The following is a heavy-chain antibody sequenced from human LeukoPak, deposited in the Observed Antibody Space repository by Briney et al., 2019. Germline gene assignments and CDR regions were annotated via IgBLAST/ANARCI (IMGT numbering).Heavy chain of an antibody. CDR3: AKDISLYYYDSSGFDF. CDR2: ISGNSGDI. V-gene: IGHV3-9*03. CDR1: GFTFENYA. Sequence: GGSLRLSCAASGFTFENYAMHWVRQVPGKGLEWVSGISGNSGDIGYGGSVKGRFTISRDNAKNSLYLQMTSLRADDMALYYCAKDISLYYYDSSGFDFWGQGTPVTVS. J-gene: IGHJ4*02. D-gene: IGHD3-22*01.